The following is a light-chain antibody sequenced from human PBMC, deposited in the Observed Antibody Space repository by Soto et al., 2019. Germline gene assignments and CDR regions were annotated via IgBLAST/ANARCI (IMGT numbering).Light chain of an antibody. V-gene: IGKV1-27*01. J-gene: IGKJ1*01. Sequence: DIQMTQSPSSLSASVGDRVTITCRASQGIGNFLAWYQQKPGKSPKLLIYAAASLDSGVPSRFSGSQSGADFTLIISGLQPKDVDTYFCQKYDGSPWTFGKGTKVEVK. CDR2: AAA. CDR3: QKYDGSPWT. CDR1: QGIGNF.